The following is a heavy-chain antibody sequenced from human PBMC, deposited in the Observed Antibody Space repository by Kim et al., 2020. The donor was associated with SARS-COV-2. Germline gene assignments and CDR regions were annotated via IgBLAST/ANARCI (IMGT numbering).Heavy chain of an antibody. D-gene: IGHD3-22*01. Sequence: GGSLRLSCAASGFTFSSYGMHWVRQAPGKGLEWVAVIWYDGSNKYYADSVKGRFTISRDNSKNTLYLQMNSLRAEDTAVYYCARDGSSGYVNNWFDPWGQGTLVTVSS. CDR2: IWYDGSNK. J-gene: IGHJ5*02. V-gene: IGHV3-33*01. CDR3: ARDGSSGYVNNWFDP. CDR1: GFTFSSYG.